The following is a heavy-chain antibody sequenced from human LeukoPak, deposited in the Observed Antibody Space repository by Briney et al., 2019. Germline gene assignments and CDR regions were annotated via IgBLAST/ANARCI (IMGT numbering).Heavy chain of an antibody. J-gene: IGHJ3*02. CDR2: IIPIFGTA. CDR3: ARDRVSYYYDSSGYLVGAFDI. V-gene: IGHV1-69*05. Sequence: SVKVSCKASGGTFSSYAISWVRQAPGQGLEWMGGIIPIFGTANYAQKFQGRVTITTDESTSTAYMELSSLRSEDTAVYYCARDRVSYYYDSSGYLVGAFDIWGQGTMVTVSS. D-gene: IGHD3-22*01. CDR1: GGTFSSYA.